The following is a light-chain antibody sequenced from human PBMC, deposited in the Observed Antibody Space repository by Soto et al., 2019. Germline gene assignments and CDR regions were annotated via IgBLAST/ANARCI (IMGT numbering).Light chain of an antibody. CDR3: SSYAGSDNLGV. CDR2: EVS. J-gene: IGLJ1*01. CDR1: SSDVGGYHS. Sequence: QAVVTQPPSASGSPGQSVAISCTGTSSDVGGYHSVSWYQQHPGKAPKLMIYEVSKRPSGVPDRFSGSKSGNTASLTVSGLQAEDEADYYCSSYAGSDNLGVFGTGTKVTVL. V-gene: IGLV2-8*01.